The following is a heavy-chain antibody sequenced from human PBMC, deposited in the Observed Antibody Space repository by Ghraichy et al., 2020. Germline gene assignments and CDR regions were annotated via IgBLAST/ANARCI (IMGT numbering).Heavy chain of an antibody. CDR2: ISSSSSYI. Sequence: GGSLRLSCAASGFTFSSYSMNWVRQAPGKGLEWVSSISSSSSYIYYADSVKGRFTISRDNAKNSLYLQMNSLRAEDTAVYYCARDDSKVARNYYFDYWGQGTLVTVSS. CDR1: GFTFSSYS. V-gene: IGHV3-21*01. CDR3: ARDDSKVARNYYFDY. J-gene: IGHJ4*02. D-gene: IGHD1-14*01.